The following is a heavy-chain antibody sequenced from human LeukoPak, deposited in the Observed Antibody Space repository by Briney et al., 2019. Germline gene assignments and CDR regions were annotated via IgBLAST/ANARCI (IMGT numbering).Heavy chain of an antibody. Sequence: PGGSLRPSCAASGFTFSSYAMSWVRQAPGKGLEWVSAISGSGGSTYYADSVKGRFTISRDNSKNTLYLQMSSLRAEDTAVYYCAKDRLSWATVSSFDYWGQGTLVTVSS. CDR1: GFTFSSYA. J-gene: IGHJ4*02. CDR2: ISGSGGST. V-gene: IGHV3-23*01. CDR3: AKDRLSWATVSSFDY. D-gene: IGHD4-17*01.